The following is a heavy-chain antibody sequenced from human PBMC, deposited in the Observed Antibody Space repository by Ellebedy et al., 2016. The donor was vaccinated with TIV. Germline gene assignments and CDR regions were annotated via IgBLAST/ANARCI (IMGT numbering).Heavy chain of an antibody. J-gene: IGHJ2*01. D-gene: IGHD2-2*01. CDR2: ISGSGGST. Sequence: GGSLRLSXAASGFTFTTYALSWVRQAPGKGLEWVSGISGSGGSTYCADSVKGRFTISRDSFKNTLYLQMNSLRAEDTAIYYCAKHKGYCTTTSCSDRWYFDLWGRGTLVTVSS. CDR3: AKHKGYCTTTSCSDRWYFDL. CDR1: GFTFTTYA. V-gene: IGHV3-23*01.